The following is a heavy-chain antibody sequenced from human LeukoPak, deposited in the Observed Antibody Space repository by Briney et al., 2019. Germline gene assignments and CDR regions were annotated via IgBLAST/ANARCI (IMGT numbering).Heavy chain of an antibody. CDR2: ISHDGSNK. V-gene: IGHV3-30-3*01. D-gene: IGHD6-13*01. J-gene: IGHJ5*02. Sequence: GGSLRLSCAASGFTFSSYAMHWVRQAPGKGLEWVAVISHDGSNKYYADSVKGRFTISRDNSKNTLYLQMNSLRAEDTAVYYCARGAARHNWFDPWGQGTLVTVSS. CDR3: ARGAARHNWFDP. CDR1: GFTFSSYA.